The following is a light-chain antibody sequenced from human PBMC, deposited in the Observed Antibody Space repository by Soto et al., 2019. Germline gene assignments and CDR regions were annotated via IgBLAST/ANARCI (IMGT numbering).Light chain of an antibody. CDR1: SSDLGTNNY. Sequence: QSALTQPPSATGSPGQSVTISCTGTSSDLGTNNYVSWYQQHPGKAPKLLIFEVTKRPPGVPDRFSGSKSDNTASLTVSGLQADDEADYYCSSYTDTAFHVFGTGTKVTV. V-gene: IGLV2-8*01. CDR3: SSYTDTAFHV. CDR2: EVT. J-gene: IGLJ1*01.